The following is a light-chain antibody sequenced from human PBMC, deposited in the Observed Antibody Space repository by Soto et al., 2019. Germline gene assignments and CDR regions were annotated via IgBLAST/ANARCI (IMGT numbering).Light chain of an antibody. V-gene: IGKV1-39*01. CDR2: RAS. CDR3: QQSYSIPYT. CDR1: QAISNN. J-gene: IGKJ2*01. Sequence: DIQLTQSPSSLSASVTDRVTITCRASQAISNNLNWYQQKLGKAPELLIYRASTLQSGVPSRFSGSGSEIDFTLTISSLEHEDFGTYYCQQSYSIPYTFGQGTKVEIK.